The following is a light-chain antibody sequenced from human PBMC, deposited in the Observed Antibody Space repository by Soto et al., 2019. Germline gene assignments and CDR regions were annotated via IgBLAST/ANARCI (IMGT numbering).Light chain of an antibody. V-gene: IGKV3-15*01. CDR1: QSVSSN. Sequence: EIVMTQSPATLSVSPGERVTLSCRASQSVSSNLAWYQHKPGRAPRLLIYGASTRATGIPARFSGSGSGTDFTLTISSLQSEDFAVYYCQQYKNLYTFGQGTKLEIK. CDR2: GAS. J-gene: IGKJ2*01. CDR3: QQYKNLYT.